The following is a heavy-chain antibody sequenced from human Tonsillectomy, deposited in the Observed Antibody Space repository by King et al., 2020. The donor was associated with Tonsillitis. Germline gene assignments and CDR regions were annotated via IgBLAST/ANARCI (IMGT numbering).Heavy chain of an antibody. CDR1: GFTFDDYA. CDR3: AKERYGDYPLDY. J-gene: IGHJ4*02. D-gene: IGHD4-17*01. Sequence: VQLVESGGGLVQPGRSLRLSCAASGFTFDDYAMHWVRQAPGKGLEWVSGIRGNSGSIGYADSVKGRFTISRDNAKNSLDLQMNSLRAEDTALYYCAKERYGDYPLDYWGQGTLVTVSS. V-gene: IGHV3-9*01. CDR2: IRGNSGSI.